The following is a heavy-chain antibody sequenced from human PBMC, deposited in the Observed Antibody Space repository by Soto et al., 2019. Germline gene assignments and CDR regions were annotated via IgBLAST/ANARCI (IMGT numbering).Heavy chain of an antibody. CDR2: ISGTGGST. Sequence: EVQLLDSGGGLVQPGGSLRLSCAASGFTFNNYAMNWVRQAPGKGLELVATISGTGGSTYYADSVKGRFTSSRDNSKNRLYLQMNGLRVEVTAVYYCAKDRPGGKFDYWGQGTQVTVSS. CDR1: GFTFNNYA. J-gene: IGHJ4*02. CDR3: AKDRPGGKFDY. V-gene: IGHV3-23*01.